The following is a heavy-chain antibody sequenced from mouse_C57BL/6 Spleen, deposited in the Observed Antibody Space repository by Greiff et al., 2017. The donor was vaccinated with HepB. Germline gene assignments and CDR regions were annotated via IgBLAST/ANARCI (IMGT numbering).Heavy chain of an antibody. V-gene: IGHV1-81*01. CDR1: GYTFTSYG. CDR2: IYPRSGNT. D-gene: IGHD4-1*01. Sequence: QVQLQQSGAELARPGASVKLSCKASGYTFTSYGISWVKQRTGQGLEWIGEIYPRSGNTYYNEKFKGKATLTADKSSSTAYMELRSLTSEDSAVYFCARRGNWENFDYWGQGTTLTVSS. J-gene: IGHJ2*01. CDR3: ARRGNWENFDY.